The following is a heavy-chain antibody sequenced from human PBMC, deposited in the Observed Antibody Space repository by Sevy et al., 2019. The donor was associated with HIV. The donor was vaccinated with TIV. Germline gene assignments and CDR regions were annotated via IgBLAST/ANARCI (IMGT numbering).Heavy chain of an antibody. CDR3: ARDRGGYYDSSGYLVRIFDY. J-gene: IGHJ4*02. D-gene: IGHD3-22*01. CDR1: GGSVSSGSYY. CDR2: IYYSGST. V-gene: IGHV4-61*01. Sequence: SETLSLTCTVSGGSVSSGSYYWSWIRQPPGKGLEWIGYIYYSGSTNYNPSLKSRVAISVDTSKNQFSLKLSSVNAADTAVYYCARDRGGYYDSSGYLVRIFDYWGQGTLVTVSS.